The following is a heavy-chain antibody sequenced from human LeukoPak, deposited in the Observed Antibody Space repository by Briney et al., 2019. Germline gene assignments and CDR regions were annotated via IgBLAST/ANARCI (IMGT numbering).Heavy chain of an antibody. Sequence: GGSLRLSCAASGFTFSSYGMHWVRQAPGKGLEWVAVISYDGSNKYYADSVEGRFTISRDNSKNTLYLQMNSLRAEDTAVYYCARDRVHYDILTGYYHWGQGTLVTVSS. D-gene: IGHD3-9*01. CDR3: ARDRVHYDILTGYYH. CDR1: GFTFSSYG. CDR2: ISYDGSNK. V-gene: IGHV3-30*03. J-gene: IGHJ4*02.